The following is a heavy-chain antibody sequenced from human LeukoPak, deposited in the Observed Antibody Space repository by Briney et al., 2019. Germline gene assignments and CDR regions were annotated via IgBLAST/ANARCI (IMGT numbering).Heavy chain of an antibody. CDR3: ARIYCSSTTCYPDN. CDR2: IYSGST. Sequence: SETLSLTCAVSGYSISSGYYWGLIRPPPGKGLECIGSIYSGSTYNNPALKSRVTISVDTSKYQFSLKLSSVTAADTAVYYCARIYCSSTTCYPDNWGQGTLVAVSS. J-gene: IGHJ4*02. D-gene: IGHD2-2*01. V-gene: IGHV4-38-2*01. CDR1: GYSISSGYY.